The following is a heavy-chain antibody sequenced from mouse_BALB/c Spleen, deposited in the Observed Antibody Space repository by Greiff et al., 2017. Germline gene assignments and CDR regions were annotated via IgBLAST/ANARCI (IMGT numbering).Heavy chain of an antibody. Sequence: VQLQQSGPGLVAPSQSLSITCTVSGFSLTSYGVHWVRQPPGKGLEWLGVIWAGGSTNYNSALMSRLSISKDNSKSQVFLKMNSLQTDDTAMYYCARDGDGNYVAWFAYWGQGTLVTVSA. V-gene: IGHV2-9*02. D-gene: IGHD2-1*01. CDR1: GFSLTSYG. CDR3: ARDGDGNYVAWFAY. J-gene: IGHJ3*01. CDR2: IWAGGST.